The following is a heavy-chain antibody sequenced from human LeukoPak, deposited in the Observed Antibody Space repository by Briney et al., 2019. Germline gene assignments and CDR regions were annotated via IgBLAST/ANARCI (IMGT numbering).Heavy chain of an antibody. CDR1: GYTFTSYY. CDR2: INPSGGST. J-gene: IGHJ4*02. D-gene: IGHD2-2*01. CDR3: AREGGDIVVVPAAERAYYFDY. Sequence: ASVKVSCKASGYTFTSYYMHWVRQAPGQGLEWMRMINPSGGSTSYAQKFQGRVTMTRDMSTSTVYMELSSLRSEDTAVYYCAREGGDIVVVPAAERAYYFDYWGQGTLVTVSS. V-gene: IGHV1-46*01.